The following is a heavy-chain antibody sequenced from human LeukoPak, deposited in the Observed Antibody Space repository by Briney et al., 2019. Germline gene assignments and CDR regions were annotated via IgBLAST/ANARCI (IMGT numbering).Heavy chain of an antibody. Sequence: ASVKASCKASGYTFTSYAMHWVRQAPGQRLEWMGWINAGNGNTKYSQKFQGRVTITRDTSASTAYMELSSLRSEDTAVYYCARDRWQQLVDYWGQGTLVTVSS. CDR1: GYTFTSYA. V-gene: IGHV1-3*01. J-gene: IGHJ4*02. CDR2: INAGNGNT. D-gene: IGHD6-13*01. CDR3: ARDRWQQLVDY.